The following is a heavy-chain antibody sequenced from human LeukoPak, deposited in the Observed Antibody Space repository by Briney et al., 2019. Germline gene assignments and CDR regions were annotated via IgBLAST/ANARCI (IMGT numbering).Heavy chain of an antibody. CDR1: GFTFSSYG. V-gene: IGHV3-30*18. CDR3: AKGRGDY. J-gene: IGHJ4*02. Sequence: GGSLRLSCAASGFTFSSYGMHWVRQAPGKGLEWVAVISYDGSNKYYADSVKGRFTISRDNSKNTLYLRMNSLRAEDTAVYYCAKGRGDYWGQGTLVTVSS. CDR2: ISYDGSNK.